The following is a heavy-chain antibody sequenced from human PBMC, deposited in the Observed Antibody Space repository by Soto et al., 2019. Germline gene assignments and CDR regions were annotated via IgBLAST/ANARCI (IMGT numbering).Heavy chain of an antibody. CDR3: ARDRDCISTGCYAGY. CDR2: IIPIFGTA. Sequence: QVQLVQSGAEVKKPGSSVKVSCKASGGTFSSYAISWVRQAPGQGLEWMGGIIPIFGTANYARKFQGRVTITADESTSTGDRELSSVRSEDTAVYYCARDRDCISTGCYAGYWGQGPLVTVSS. D-gene: IGHD2-2*01. V-gene: IGHV1-69*12. J-gene: IGHJ4*02. CDR1: GGTFSSYA.